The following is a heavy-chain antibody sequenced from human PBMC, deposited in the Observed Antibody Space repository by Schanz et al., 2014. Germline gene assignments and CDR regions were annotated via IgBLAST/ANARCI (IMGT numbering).Heavy chain of an antibody. CDR2: IYIGGNT. CDR1: GFPFSDYF. V-gene: IGHV3-66*01. J-gene: IGHJ4*02. CDR3: ARGGPAYYFDD. Sequence: VQLVDSGGGLVKPGGSLRLSCTASGFPFSDYFMAWIRQPPGRGLEWVSFIYIGGNTYYADSVKGRFTISRDNSKNTVYIQMNSLRAEDTAVYYCARGGPAYYFDDWGQGTLVTVSS.